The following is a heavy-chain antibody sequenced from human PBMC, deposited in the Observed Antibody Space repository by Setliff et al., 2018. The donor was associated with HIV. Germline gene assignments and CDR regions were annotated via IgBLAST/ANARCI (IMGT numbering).Heavy chain of an antibody. CDR2: IYYSGST. D-gene: IGHD3-10*01. CDR3: ATPPGRGPTPYYFDY. J-gene: IGHJ4*02. CDR1: GGSISSSSYY. Sequence: SETLSLTCTVSGGSISSSSYYWGWFRQPPGKGLEWIGSIYYSGSTYYNPSLKSRVTISGATSKNQFSLKLSYVTAADTAVYYCATPPGRGPTPYYFDYWGQGTLVTVSS. V-gene: IGHV4-39*01.